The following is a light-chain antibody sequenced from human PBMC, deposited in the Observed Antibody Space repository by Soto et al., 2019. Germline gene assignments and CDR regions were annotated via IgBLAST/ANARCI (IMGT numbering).Light chain of an antibody. CDR1: SSDVGAYNY. J-gene: IGLJ1*01. CDR3: SSYTSNTTPYV. CDR2: DVT. Sequence: QSALTQPASVSGSPGQSIAISCTATSSDVGAYNYVSWYQQHPGKVPKLVIYDVTNRPSGVSDRFSGSKSGNTASLTISGLQAEDEADYYCSSYTSNTTPYVFGTGTKVTVL. V-gene: IGLV2-14*01.